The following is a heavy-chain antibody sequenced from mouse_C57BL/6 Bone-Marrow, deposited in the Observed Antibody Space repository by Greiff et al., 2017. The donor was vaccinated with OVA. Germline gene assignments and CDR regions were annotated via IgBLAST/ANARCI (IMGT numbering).Heavy chain of an antibody. J-gene: IGHJ1*03. Sequence: EVQLVEPGGGLVKPGGSLKLSCAASGFTFSDYGMHWVRQAPEQGLEWVAYISSGSSTIYYADTVKGRFTISRDNAKNTLFLQMTSLRSEDTAMYYCARHPWYFDVWGTGTTVTVSS. V-gene: IGHV5-17*01. CDR3: ARHPWYFDV. CDR1: GFTFSDYG. CDR2: ISSGSSTI.